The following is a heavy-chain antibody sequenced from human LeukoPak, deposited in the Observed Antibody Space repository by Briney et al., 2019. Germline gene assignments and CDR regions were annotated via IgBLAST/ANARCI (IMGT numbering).Heavy chain of an antibody. CDR2: IYYSGST. J-gene: IGHJ4*02. V-gene: IGHV4-39*01. Sequence: PSETLSLTCTVSGSSISSSSYYWGWIRQPPGKGLEWIGSIYYSGSTYYNPSLKSRVTISVDTSKNQFSLKLSSVTAVDTAVYYCARAYGDYGPFDYWGQGTLVTVSS. CDR1: GSSISSSSYY. CDR3: ARAYGDYGPFDY. D-gene: IGHD4-17*01.